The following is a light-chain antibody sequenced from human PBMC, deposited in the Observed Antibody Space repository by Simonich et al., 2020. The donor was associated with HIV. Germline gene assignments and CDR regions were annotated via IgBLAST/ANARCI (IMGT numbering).Light chain of an antibody. CDR3: QQYYSTPPT. J-gene: IGKJ1*01. V-gene: IGKV4-1*01. CDR2: WAP. Sequence: IVMTQSPDSLAVSLGERATINCKSSQSVLSSSNNKNSLAWYQQKPGPPPKLLIYWAPTRESGVPDRFSGSGSGTDFTLTISSLQAEDVAIYYCQQYYSTPPTFGQGTKVEIK. CDR1: QSVLSSSNNKNS.